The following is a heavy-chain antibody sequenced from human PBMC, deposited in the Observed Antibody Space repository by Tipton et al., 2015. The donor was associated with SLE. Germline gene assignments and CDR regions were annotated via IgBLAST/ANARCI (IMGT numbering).Heavy chain of an antibody. V-gene: IGHV4-59*01. D-gene: IGHD4-17*01. CDR1: GGSISSYY. Sequence: TLSLTCTVSGGSISSYYWSWIRQPPGKGLEWIGYIYYSGSTNYNPSLKSRVTISVDTSKNQFSLKLSSVTAADTAVYYCVRGGTTVTTAFDIWGQGTMVTVSS. CDR2: IYYSGST. J-gene: IGHJ3*02. CDR3: VRGGTTVTTAFDI.